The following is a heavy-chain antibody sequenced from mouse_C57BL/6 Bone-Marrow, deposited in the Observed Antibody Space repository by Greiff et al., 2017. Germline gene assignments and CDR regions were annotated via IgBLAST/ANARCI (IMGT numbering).Heavy chain of an antibody. CDR2: ISNLAYSI. CDR3: ARGGLRYFDV. CDR1: GFTFSDYG. V-gene: IGHV5-15*01. Sequence: EVQVVESGGGLVQPGGSLKLSCAASGFTFSDYGMAWVRQAPRKGPEWVAFISNLAYSIYYADTVTGRFTISRENAKNTLYLEMSSLRSEDTAMYYCARGGLRYFDVWGTGTTVTVSS. J-gene: IGHJ1*03.